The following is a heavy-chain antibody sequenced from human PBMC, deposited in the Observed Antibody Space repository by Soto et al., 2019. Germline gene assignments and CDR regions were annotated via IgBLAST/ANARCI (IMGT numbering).Heavy chain of an antibody. J-gene: IGHJ6*02. CDR3: ARSGYSWLDYDNGMDV. D-gene: IGHD5-18*01. Sequence: QVHLVQSGPEVKKPGASVKVSCEASGYKFSEHGITWVRQAPGQGLEWMGWISAFNDNTNYAQKFQGRVVMTRDTSTSTASMELKSLTYEDTAFYYCARSGYSWLDYDNGMDVWGQGTTVTVS. CDR1: GYKFSEHG. CDR2: ISAFNDNT. V-gene: IGHV1-18*01.